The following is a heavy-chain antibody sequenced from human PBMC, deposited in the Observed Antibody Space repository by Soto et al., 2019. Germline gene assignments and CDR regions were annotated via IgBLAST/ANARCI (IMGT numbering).Heavy chain of an antibody. CDR1: GFTFNIYG. J-gene: IGHJ4*02. V-gene: IGHV3-30*18. CDR3: AKDQASGQGSFDS. CDR2: ISYDGSNQ. Sequence: GGSLRLSCAASGFTFNIYGMHWVRQAPDKGLGWVALISYDGSNQYYADSVKGRFTISRDNSKNTLFLQMNSLRADDTAVYYCAKDQASGQGSFDSWGQGTLVTVSS.